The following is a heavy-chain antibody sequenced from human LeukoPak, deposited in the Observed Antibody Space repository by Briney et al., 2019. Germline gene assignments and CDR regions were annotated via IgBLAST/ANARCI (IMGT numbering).Heavy chain of an antibody. Sequence: ASVKVSCKASGYTFTSYYMHWVRQAPGQGLEWMGIINTSGGSTSYARKFQGRVTMTRDTSTSTVYMELSSLRSEDTAVYYCARSIATDRRKGYYFDYWGQGTLVTVSS. CDR1: GYTFTSYY. CDR2: INTSGGST. J-gene: IGHJ4*02. CDR3: ARSIATDRRKGYYFDY. V-gene: IGHV1-46*01. D-gene: IGHD1-26*01.